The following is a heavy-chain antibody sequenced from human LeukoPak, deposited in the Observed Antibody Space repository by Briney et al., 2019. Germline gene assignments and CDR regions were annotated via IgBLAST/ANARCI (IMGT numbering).Heavy chain of an antibody. CDR2: ISSSSTYT. V-gene: IGHV3-11*03. CDR3: AKKVPANWGSYFDY. J-gene: IGHJ4*02. Sequence: GGSLRLSCAASGFTFSDSYMSWIRQAPGKGLEWVSYISSSSTYTEYAGSVKGRFTISRDNAKNSLYLQMNSLKAEDTAVYYCAKKVPANWGSYFDYWGQGTLVTVSS. D-gene: IGHD7-27*01. CDR1: GFTFSDSY.